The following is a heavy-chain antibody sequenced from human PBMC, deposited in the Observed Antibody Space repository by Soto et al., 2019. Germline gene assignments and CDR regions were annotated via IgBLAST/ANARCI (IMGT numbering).Heavy chain of an antibody. J-gene: IGHJ4*02. CDR3: AKLRAPPDYDILTGYYQYYFDY. CDR1: GFTFSSHA. CDR2: ISGSGGSP. Sequence: GSLRLSCAAPGFTFSSHAIDLVRQAPGEGLGWVSAISGSGGSPYYAGSVKGRFTISGDNSKNTLYLQMNSLRAEDTAVYYCAKLRAPPDYDILTGYYQYYFDYWGQGTLVTVSS. V-gene: IGHV3-23*01. D-gene: IGHD3-9*01.